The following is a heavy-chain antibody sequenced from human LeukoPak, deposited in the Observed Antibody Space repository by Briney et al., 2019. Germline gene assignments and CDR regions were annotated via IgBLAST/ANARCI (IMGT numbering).Heavy chain of an antibody. CDR3: ARALTYYDFWSGYYTGGAFDY. CDR2: IYNSGSA. D-gene: IGHD3-3*01. CDR1: GGSICSGGYS. Sequence: KSSETLSLTCAVSGGSICSGGYSWSWIRQPPGKGLEWIGHIYNSGSAYYNPSLKSRVAISVDRSKNQFSLKLSSVTAADTAVYYCARALTYYDFWSGYYTGGAFDYWGQGTLVTVSS. V-gene: IGHV4-30-2*01. J-gene: IGHJ4*02.